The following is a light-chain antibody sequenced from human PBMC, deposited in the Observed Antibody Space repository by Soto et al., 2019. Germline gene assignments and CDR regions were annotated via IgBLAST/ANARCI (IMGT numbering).Light chain of an antibody. Sequence: QSALTQPPSASGSHGQSVTISCTGTSSDVGGYNYVSWYQQHPGKAPKLMIYEVSKRPSGVPDRFSGSKSGNTASLTVSGLQAEDEADYDCSSYAGSNIVVFGGGTKVTVL. J-gene: IGLJ2*01. V-gene: IGLV2-8*01. CDR1: SSDVGGYNY. CDR3: SSYAGSNIVV. CDR2: EVS.